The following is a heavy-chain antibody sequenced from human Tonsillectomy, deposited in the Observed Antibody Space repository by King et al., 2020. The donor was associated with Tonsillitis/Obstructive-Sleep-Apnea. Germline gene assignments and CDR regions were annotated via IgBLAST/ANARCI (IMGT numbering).Heavy chain of an antibody. J-gene: IGHJ6*03. Sequence: DVQLVESGAEVKKPGESLRISCTGSGYSFTSYWIDWVRQMPGKGLEWMGTIDPSDSYINYSPSFQGHVTISADKSISTAYLQWSSLKASDTAMYYCARRYFDGHYYYYMDVWGKGTTVTVSS. CDR2: IDPSDSYI. CDR1: GYSFTSYW. D-gene: IGHD3-9*01. CDR3: ARRYFDGHYYYYMDV. V-gene: IGHV5-10-1*01.